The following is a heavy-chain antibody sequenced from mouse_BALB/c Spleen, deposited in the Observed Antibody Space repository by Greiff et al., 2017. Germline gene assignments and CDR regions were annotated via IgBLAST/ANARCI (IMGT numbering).Heavy chain of an antibody. D-gene: IGHD4-1*01. CDR3: ARHGANWGYFDY. J-gene: IGHJ2*01. CDR2: ISSGGGST. V-gene: IGHV5-12-1*01. Sequence: EVMLVESGGGLVKPGGSLKLSCAASGFAFSSYDMSWVRQTPEKRLEWVAYISSGGGSTYYPDTVKGRFTISRDDAKNTLYLQMSSLKSEDTAMYYCARHGANWGYFDYWGQGTTLTVSS. CDR1: GFAFSSYD.